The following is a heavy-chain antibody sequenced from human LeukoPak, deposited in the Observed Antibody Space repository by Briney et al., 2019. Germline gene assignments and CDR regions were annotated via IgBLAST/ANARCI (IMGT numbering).Heavy chain of an antibody. V-gene: IGHV3-7*01. CDR2: IKTDGSEK. J-gene: IGHJ1*01. D-gene: IGHD3-22*01. CDR1: GFTFSNYW. CDR3: ATYSSLNRREFQF. Sequence: AGGSLRLSCEGSGFTFSNYWMGGVRQAPGKGRQWVANIKTDGSEKYYVDSVKGRFTISRDNAKNSLYLQMNSLRAEDTAVYYCATYSSLNRREFQFWGQGTLLTVSS.